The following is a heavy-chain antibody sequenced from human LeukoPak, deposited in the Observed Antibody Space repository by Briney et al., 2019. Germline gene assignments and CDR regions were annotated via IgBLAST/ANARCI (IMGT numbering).Heavy chain of an antibody. D-gene: IGHD3-10*01. CDR2: ISAYNGNT. Sequence: ASVKVSYKASGYTFTSYGISWVRQAPGQGLEWMGWISAYNGNTNYAQKLQGRVTMTTDTSTSTAYMELRSLRSDDTAVYYCARALVMVRGSESWFDPWGQGTLVTVSS. CDR1: GYTFTSYG. CDR3: ARALVMVRGSESWFDP. J-gene: IGHJ5*02. V-gene: IGHV1-18*01.